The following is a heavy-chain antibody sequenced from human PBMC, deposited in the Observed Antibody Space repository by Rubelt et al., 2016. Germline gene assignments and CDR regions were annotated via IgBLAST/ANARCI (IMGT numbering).Heavy chain of an antibody. V-gene: IGHV3-30-3*01. CDR1: GFTFSSYA. D-gene: IGHD6-13*01. CDR3: ARAATAATGTGPFDI. Sequence: VQLVESGGGVVQPGRSLRLSCADSGFTFSSYAMHWVRQAPGKGLEWVGVISYDGSNKDYVDSVKGRFTISRDNSKDTLYVQMNSLRAEDTAVYYCARAATAATGTGPFDIWGQGTMVTVSS. CDR2: ISYDGSNK. J-gene: IGHJ3*02.